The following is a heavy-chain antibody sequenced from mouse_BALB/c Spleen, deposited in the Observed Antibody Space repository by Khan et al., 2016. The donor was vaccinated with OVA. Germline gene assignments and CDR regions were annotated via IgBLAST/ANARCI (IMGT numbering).Heavy chain of an antibody. V-gene: IGHV5-17*02. J-gene: IGHJ1*01. CDR2: ISSGSSTI. CDR1: GFTFSSFG. Sequence: EVELVESGGGLVQPGGSRKLSCTASGFTFSSFGMHWVRQAPEKGLEWVAYISSGSSTIYYTDTVKGRFTISRDNPKNTLFLQMASLRSEDTAMYYCARSLFPVFDVWGAGTTVTVSS. CDR3: ARSLFPVFDV.